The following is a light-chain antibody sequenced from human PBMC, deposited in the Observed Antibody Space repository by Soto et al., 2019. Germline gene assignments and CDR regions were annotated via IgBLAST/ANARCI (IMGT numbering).Light chain of an antibody. CDR3: QHFNSYPWT. CDR1: QSISSW. CDR2: KAS. V-gene: IGKV1-5*03. J-gene: IGKJ1*01. Sequence: DIPMTQSPSTLSASVGDRVTITCRASQSISSWLAWYQQKPGKAPKLLINKASSLESGVPSRFSGRGSGTEFTLTISSLQHDDFATYYCQHFNSYPWTFGQGTKVEIK.